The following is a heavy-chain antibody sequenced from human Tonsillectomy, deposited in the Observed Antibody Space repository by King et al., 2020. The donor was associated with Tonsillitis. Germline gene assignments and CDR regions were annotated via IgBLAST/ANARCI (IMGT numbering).Heavy chain of an antibody. CDR3: ARAQEDYFFDY. Sequence: VQLVESGGGLVQPGGSLRLSCAASGFTFSSYWMHWVRQAPGKGPVWVSRINNDGSGTSYADSLKGRFTISRDNAKNTVYLQVNSLRAEDTAVYYCARAQEDYFFDYWGQGTLVTVSS. CDR2: INNDGSGT. J-gene: IGHJ4*02. V-gene: IGHV3-74*01. D-gene: IGHD3/OR15-3a*01. CDR1: GFTFSSYW.